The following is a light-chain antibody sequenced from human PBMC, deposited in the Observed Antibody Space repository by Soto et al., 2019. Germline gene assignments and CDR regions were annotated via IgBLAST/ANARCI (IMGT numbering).Light chain of an antibody. CDR3: QQYNNWPPLT. CDR1: QSVSSN. V-gene: IGKV3-15*01. CDR2: GAS. Sequence: EIVMTQSPATLSVSPGERATLSCRASQSVSSNLAWYQQKPGQAPRLLTYGASTRATGIPARFSGSGSGTEFTLTISSLQSADFAVYYCQQYNNWPPLTFGPGTKVDIK. J-gene: IGKJ3*01.